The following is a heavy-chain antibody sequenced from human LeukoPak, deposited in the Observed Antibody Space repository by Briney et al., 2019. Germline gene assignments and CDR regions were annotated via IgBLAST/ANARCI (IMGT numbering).Heavy chain of an antibody. Sequence: SETLSLTCTVSGGSISSSSYYWGWIRQPPGTGLEWLGSIYYSGSTYYNPSLKSRVTISVDTSKNQFSLKLSSVTAADTAVYYCARLTGYDWESSYDYWGQGTLVTVSS. CDR1: GGSISSSSYY. CDR3: ARLTGYDWESSYDY. D-gene: IGHD5-12*01. J-gene: IGHJ4*02. CDR2: IYYSGST. V-gene: IGHV4-39*07.